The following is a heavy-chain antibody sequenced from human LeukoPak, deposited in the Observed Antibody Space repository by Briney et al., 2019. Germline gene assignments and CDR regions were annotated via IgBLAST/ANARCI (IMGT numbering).Heavy chain of an antibody. D-gene: IGHD4-11*01. CDR3: ARYSRDPVVIPYAIDV. Sequence: PSETLSLTCSVSGASVSGHYWTWIRQSPGQALEWIGYIYDIGGTNYNPSFKSRVTMSVDTPKRQCFLRLTSVTAADTALYYCARYSRDPVVIPYAIDVWGRGTLVTVSS. CDR2: IYDIGGT. CDR1: GASVSGHY. V-gene: IGHV4-59*08. J-gene: IGHJ3*01.